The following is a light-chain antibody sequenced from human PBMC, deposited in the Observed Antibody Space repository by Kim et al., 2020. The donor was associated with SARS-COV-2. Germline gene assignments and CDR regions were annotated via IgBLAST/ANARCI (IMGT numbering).Light chain of an antibody. CDR2: QDT. CDR1: KLGDKY. Sequence: SYELTQPPSVSVSPGQTASITCSGDKLGDKYACWYQQKPGPSPVLVIYQDTKRPSGIPERFSGSNSGNTATLTISGTQAMDEADYYCQAWDSSTVFG. V-gene: IGLV3-1*01. J-gene: IGLJ1*01. CDR3: QAWDSSTV.